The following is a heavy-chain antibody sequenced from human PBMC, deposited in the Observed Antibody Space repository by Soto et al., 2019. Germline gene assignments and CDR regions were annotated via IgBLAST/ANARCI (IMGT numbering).Heavy chain of an antibody. J-gene: IGHJ5*02. V-gene: IGHV4-59*02. CDR2: IYYTGRT. CDR1: GGSVNNYY. D-gene: IGHD3-22*01. Sequence: SETLSLTCTVCGGSVNNYYWSWVRLSPGKGLEWIGYIYYTGRTNYNPSLESRVTISVDTSKNQFSLNLRSVTAADTAVYYCARDSSDSWYSPMDPWGQGILVTVSS. CDR3: ARDSSDSWYSPMDP.